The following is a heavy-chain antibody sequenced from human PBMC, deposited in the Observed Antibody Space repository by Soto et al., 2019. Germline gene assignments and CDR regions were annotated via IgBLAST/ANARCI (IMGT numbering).Heavy chain of an antibody. J-gene: IGHJ4*02. CDR1: GFRFSNYA. Sequence: HPGGSLRLSCAASGFRFSNYAMFWVRQAPGKGLEWVSSITSGGDRTYFADSVKGRFTISRDNSRNTLYLQLNSLRAEDTAVYFWTNGPRIKGDNWGQGTLVTVSS. D-gene: IGHD3-10*01. CDR3: TNGPRIKGDN. V-gene: IGHV3-23*01. CDR2: ITSGGDRT.